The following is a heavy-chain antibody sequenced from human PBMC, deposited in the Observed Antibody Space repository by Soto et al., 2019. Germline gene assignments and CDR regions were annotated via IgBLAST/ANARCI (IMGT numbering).Heavy chain of an antibody. Sequence: LRLSCAASGFTFSNYFMHWVRQVPGEGLVWVSRMSGDGKTISYADSVKGRFTISRDNAKNTLYLQMNSLRVEDTAVYYCARTYVPGIAGFDPWGQGTLVTVSS. D-gene: IGHD1-1*01. CDR2: MSGDGKTI. V-gene: IGHV3-74*01. J-gene: IGHJ5*02. CDR3: ARTYVPGIAGFDP. CDR1: GFTFSNYF.